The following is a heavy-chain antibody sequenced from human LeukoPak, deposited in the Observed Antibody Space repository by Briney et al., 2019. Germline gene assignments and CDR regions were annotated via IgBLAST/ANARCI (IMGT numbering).Heavy chain of an antibody. V-gene: IGHV4-61*02. CDR1: GGSISSGSYY. Sequence: PSETLSLTCTVSGGSISSGSYYWSWIRQPAGKGLEWIGRIYTSGSTTYNSSLKRRVTISLDTSKNHFSLRLSSVTAADTAVYDCARGSSTAADNSFNPGGQGTLATVPS. D-gene: IGHD6-13*01. CDR2: IYTSGST. J-gene: IGHJ5*02. CDR3: ARGSSTAADNSFNP.